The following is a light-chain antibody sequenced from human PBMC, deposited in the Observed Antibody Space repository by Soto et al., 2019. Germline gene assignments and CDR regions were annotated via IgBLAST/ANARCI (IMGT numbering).Light chain of an antibody. CDR3: KQYGTSLWT. CDR2: GAS. V-gene: IGKV3-20*01. CDR1: QSVSSSY. Sequence: EIVLTQSPGTLSLSPGERATLSCRASQSVSSSYLAWYQQKPGQAPRLLIYGASSRATGIPDRFSGSGSGTDFTLTISRLEPEDFAVYYCKQYGTSLWTFGQGPKVDIK. J-gene: IGKJ1*01.